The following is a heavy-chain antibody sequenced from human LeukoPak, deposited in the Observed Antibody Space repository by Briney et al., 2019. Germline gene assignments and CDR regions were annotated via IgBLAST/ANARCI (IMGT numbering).Heavy chain of an antibody. CDR1: GFTFSFAA. CDR3: ARVRGVNYLDHSSSMDV. Sequence: GSLRLTCAASGFTFSFAAMTWVRQGPGKGLEWIGYIYYSGSTNYNPSLKSRVTISVDTSKNQFSLKLSSVTAADTAVYYCARVRGVNYLDHSSSMDVWGQGTTVTVSS. V-gene: IGHV4-59*08. CDR2: IYYSGST. D-gene: IGHD3-10*01. J-gene: IGHJ6*02.